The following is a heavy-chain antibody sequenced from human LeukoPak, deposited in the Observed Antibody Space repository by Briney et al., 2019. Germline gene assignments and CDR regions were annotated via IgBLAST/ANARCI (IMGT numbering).Heavy chain of an antibody. Sequence: GGSLRLSCAAYGFTFSSYSMNWVRQAPGKGLEWVSYISSSSTIYYADSVKGRFTISRDNAKNSLYLQMNSLRAEDTAVYYCARDWGYYDSSGYLDYWGQGTLVTVSS. CDR1: GFTFSSYS. D-gene: IGHD3-22*01. V-gene: IGHV3-48*01. CDR3: ARDWGYYDSSGYLDY. J-gene: IGHJ4*02. CDR2: ISSSSTI.